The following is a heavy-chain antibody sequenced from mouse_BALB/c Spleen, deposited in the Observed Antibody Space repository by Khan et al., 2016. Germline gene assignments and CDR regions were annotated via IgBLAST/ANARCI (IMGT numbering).Heavy chain of an antibody. V-gene: IGHV9-2-1*01. Sequence: QIQLVQSGPELKKPGETVKISCKASGYTFTDYSMHWVKQAPGKGLKWMGWINTETGEPTYADDFKGRFAFSLETSASTAYLQINTLKNEDTATXFGARRYGNVIDYWGEGTTRTVSS. CDR1: GYTFTDYS. D-gene: IGHD2-1*01. J-gene: IGHJ2*01. CDR2: INTETGEP. CDR3: ARRYGNVIDY.